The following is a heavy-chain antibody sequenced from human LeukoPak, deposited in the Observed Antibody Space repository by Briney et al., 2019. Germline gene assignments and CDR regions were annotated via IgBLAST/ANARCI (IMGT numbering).Heavy chain of an antibody. D-gene: IGHD6-13*01. CDR2: ISWNSGSI. J-gene: IGHJ4*02. CDR1: GFTFDDYA. Sequence: GGSLRLSCAASGFTFDDYAMHWVRQAPGKGLEWVSGISWNSGSIGYADSVKGRFTISRDNAKNSLYLQMNSLRAEDTALYYCAKDGSSYFDYWGQGTLVTVSS. V-gene: IGHV3-9*01. CDR3: AKDGSSYFDY.